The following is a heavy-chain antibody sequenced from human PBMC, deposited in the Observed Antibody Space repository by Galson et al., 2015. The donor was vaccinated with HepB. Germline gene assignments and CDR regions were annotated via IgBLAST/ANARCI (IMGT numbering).Heavy chain of an antibody. Sequence: SVKVSCKASGGTFSSYAISWVRQAPGQGLEWMGGIIPIFGTANYAQKFQGRVTITADESTSTAYMELSSLRSEDTAVYYCASGPCSSTSCYGPHYYYYYGMDVWGQGTTVTVSS. CDR2: IIPIFGTA. J-gene: IGHJ6*02. CDR1: GGTFSSYA. CDR3: ASGPCSSTSCYGPHYYYYYGMDV. D-gene: IGHD2-2*01. V-gene: IGHV1-69*13.